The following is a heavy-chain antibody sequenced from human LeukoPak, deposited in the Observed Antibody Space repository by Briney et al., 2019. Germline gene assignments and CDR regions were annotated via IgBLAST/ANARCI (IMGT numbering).Heavy chain of an antibody. CDR2: IYYSGST. Sequence: SETLSLTCTVSGGSISSSSYYWGWIRQPPGKGLEWIGSIYYSGSTYYNPSLKSRVTISVDTSKNQFSLKLSSVTAADTAVYYCARVIAVPAAPYFDYWGQGTLVTVSS. V-gene: IGHV4-39*01. J-gene: IGHJ4*02. D-gene: IGHD2-2*01. CDR3: ARVIAVPAAPYFDY. CDR1: GGSISSSSYY.